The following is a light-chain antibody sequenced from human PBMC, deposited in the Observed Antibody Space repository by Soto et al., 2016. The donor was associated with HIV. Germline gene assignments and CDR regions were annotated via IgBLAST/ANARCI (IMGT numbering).Light chain of an antibody. V-gene: IGKV2-28*01. CDR3: IGNLYKPTT. CDR1: QSLLHRNGYDY. Sequence: DIVMTQSPLSLPVTPGEPASISCRSSQSLLHRNGYDYLNWYLQKPGQSPQLLIYLGSNRASGVPDRFSGAGSGTDFALKISRVEAEDVGIYYCIGNLYKPTTFGQGTQAGD. CDR2: LGS. J-gene: IGKJ2*01.